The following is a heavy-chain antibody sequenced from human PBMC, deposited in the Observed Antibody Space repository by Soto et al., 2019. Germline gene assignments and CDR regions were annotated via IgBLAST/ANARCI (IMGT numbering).Heavy chain of an antibody. CDR3: ARDPAGDYGF. CDR1: GDSITSYF. Sequence: SETLSLTCTVSGDSITSYFWCWIRRHPGKGLEWIGYIYYTGGGIYNHSLRSRVAMSVDTSKSQISLKLNSVTAADTAIYYCARDPAGDYGFWGRGILVTVSS. CDR2: IYYTGGG. D-gene: IGHD3-16*01. V-gene: IGHV4-59*01. J-gene: IGHJ4*02.